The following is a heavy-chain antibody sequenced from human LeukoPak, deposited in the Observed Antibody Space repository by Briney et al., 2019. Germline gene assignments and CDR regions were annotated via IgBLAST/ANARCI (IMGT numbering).Heavy chain of an antibody. V-gene: IGHV4-38-2*02. Sequence: SETLSLTCTVSGYSISSGYYWGWIRQPPGKGLEWIGIIYHSGSTYYNPSLKSRVTISVDTSKNQFSLKLRSVTAADTAVYYCARSRQQLPTGGARIDYWGQGALVTVSS. D-gene: IGHD6-13*01. CDR3: ARSRQQLPTGGARIDY. J-gene: IGHJ4*02. CDR1: GYSISSGYY. CDR2: IYHSGST.